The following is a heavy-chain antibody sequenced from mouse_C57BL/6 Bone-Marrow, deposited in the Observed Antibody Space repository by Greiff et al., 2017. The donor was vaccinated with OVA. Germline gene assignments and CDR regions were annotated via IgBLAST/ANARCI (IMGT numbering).Heavy chain of an antibody. Sequence: EVKLMESGGDLVKPGGSLKLSCAASGFTFSSYGMSWVRQTPDKRLEWVATISSGGSYTYYPDSVKGRFTISRDNAKNTLYLQMSSLKSEDTAMYYCARWAPYGNYVGYWGQGTTLTVSS. CDR1: GFTFSSYG. CDR3: ARWAPYGNYVGY. D-gene: IGHD2-1*01. J-gene: IGHJ2*01. CDR2: ISSGGSYT. V-gene: IGHV5-6*01.